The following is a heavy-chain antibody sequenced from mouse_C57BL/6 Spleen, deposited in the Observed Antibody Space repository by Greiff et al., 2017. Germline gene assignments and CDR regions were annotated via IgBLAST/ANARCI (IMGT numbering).Heavy chain of an antibody. D-gene: IGHD1-1*01. CDR1: GYTFTDYN. CDR2: INPNNGGT. Sequence: EVPLQQSGPELVKPGASVKLPCKASGYTFTDYNLDWVKQSHGKSLEWIGDINPNNGGTIYNQKFKGRATLTVDKSSSTAYMELRSLTSEDTAVYYCARGYGSSSLFAYWGQGTLVTVSA. CDR3: ARGYGSSSLFAY. J-gene: IGHJ3*01. V-gene: IGHV1-18*01.